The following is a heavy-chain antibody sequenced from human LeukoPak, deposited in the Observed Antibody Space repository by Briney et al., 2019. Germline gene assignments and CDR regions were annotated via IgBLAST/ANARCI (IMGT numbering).Heavy chain of an antibody. V-gene: IGHV4-59*08. D-gene: IGHD3-9*01. CDR2: IYYSGST. CDR3: ARLRYFDWLLQYWYFDL. CDR1: GGSISSYY. J-gene: IGHJ2*01. Sequence: KPSETLSLTCTVSGGSISSYYWSWIRQPPGKGLEWIGYIYYSGSTNYNPSLKSRVTISVDTSKNQFSLKLSSVTAADTAVYYCARLRYFDWLLQYWYFDLWGRGTLVTVSS.